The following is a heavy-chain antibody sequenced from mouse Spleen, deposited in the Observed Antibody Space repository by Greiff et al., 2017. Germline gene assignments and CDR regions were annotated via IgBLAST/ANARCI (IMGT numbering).Heavy chain of an antibody. CDR3: ARRDEYDDAGYYFDY. CDR2: FNPYNGGT. J-gene: IGHJ2*01. D-gene: IGHD2-4*01. CDR1: GYTFTDYY. V-gene: IGHV1-19*01. Sequence: EVQLVESGPVLVKPGASVKMSCKASGYTFTDYYMNWVKQSHGKSLEWIGVFNPYNGGTSYNQKFKGKATLTVDKSSSTAYMELNSLTSEDSAVYYGARRDEYDDAGYYFDYWGQGTTLTVSS.